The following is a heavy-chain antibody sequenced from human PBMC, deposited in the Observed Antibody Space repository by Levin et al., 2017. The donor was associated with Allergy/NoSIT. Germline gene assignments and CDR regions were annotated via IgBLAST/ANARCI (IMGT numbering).Heavy chain of an antibody. D-gene: IGHD1-26*01. CDR1: GFTFSSYG. CDR3: AKGTHQVGATPDY. J-gene: IGHJ4*02. V-gene: IGHV3-30*18. Sequence: GESLKISCAASGFTFSSYGMHWVRQAPGKGLEWVAVISYDGSNKYYADSVKGRFTISRDNSKNTLYLQMNSLRAEDTAVYYCAKGTHQVGATPDYWGQGTLVTVSS. CDR2: ISYDGSNK.